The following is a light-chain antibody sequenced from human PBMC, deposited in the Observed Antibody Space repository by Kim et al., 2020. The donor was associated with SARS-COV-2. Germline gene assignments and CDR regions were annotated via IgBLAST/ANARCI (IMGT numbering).Light chain of an antibody. CDR2: DVF. CDR3: SSYTSSSTLL. CDR1: SSDVGGYNY. Sequence: QSALTQPASVSGSPGQSITISCTGTSSDVGGYNYVSWYQQHPGKAPKLMIYDVFKRHSGISNRFSGSKSGNTASLTISGLQAEDEADYHCSSYTSSSTLLFGGGTQLTVL. J-gene: IGLJ2*01. V-gene: IGLV2-14*01.